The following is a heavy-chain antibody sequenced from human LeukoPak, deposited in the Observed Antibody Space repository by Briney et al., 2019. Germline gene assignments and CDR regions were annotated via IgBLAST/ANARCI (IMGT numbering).Heavy chain of an antibody. D-gene: IGHD1-20*01. J-gene: IGHJ4*02. CDR2: INPSGGST. CDR3: ALSSNWCYFDY. V-gene: IGHV1-46*01. CDR1: GYTFTSYY. Sequence: ASVKVSCKASGYTFTSYYMHWVRQAPGQGLEWMGIINPSGGSTSYAQKFQGRVTMTRDTSTSTVYMELSSLKASDTAMCYCALSSNWCYFDYWGQGTLVTVSS.